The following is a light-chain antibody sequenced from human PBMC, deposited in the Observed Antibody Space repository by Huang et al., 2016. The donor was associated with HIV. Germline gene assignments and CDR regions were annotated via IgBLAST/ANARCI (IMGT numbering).Light chain of an antibody. V-gene: IGKV3-11*01. Sequence: EIVLTQSPATLSLSPGERATLSCRASQSVSSYLAWYQQKPGQAPRLLIYDASNRATGIPARFSGSGSGTDFTLTISSLEPEDFAVYYCQQRSNWPPRTTFGGGTKMEIK. CDR2: DAS. CDR1: QSVSSY. J-gene: IGKJ4*01. CDR3: QQRSNWPPRTT.